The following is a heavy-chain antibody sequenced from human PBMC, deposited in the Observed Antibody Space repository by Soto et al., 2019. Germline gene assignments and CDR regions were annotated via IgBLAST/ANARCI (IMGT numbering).Heavy chain of an antibody. D-gene: IGHD2-15*01. CDR3: TRDHGSAKASEY. V-gene: IGHV1-18*01. Sequence: ASVKVSCKTSGYTFTTSAITWVRQAPGQGLEWMGWISPYNGNTNYARNLQGRVTMTTDTSTSTAYVELRSLTSDDTAIYFCTRDHGSAKASEYWGQGTLVTVSS. CDR2: ISPYNGNT. J-gene: IGHJ4*02. CDR1: GYTFTTSA.